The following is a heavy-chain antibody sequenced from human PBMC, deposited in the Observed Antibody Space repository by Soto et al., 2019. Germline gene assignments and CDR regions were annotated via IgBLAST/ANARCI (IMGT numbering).Heavy chain of an antibody. V-gene: IGHV3-11*06. Sequence: GGSLRLSCAASGFTFSDYYMSWIRQAPGKGLEWVSYISSSSSYTNYADSVKGRFTISRDNAKNSLYLQMNSLRAEDTAVYYCARKYCYDSSGYLPGSKDAFDIWGQGTMVTVSS. CDR3: ARKYCYDSSGYLPGSKDAFDI. CDR2: ISSSSSYT. D-gene: IGHD3-22*01. J-gene: IGHJ3*02. CDR1: GFTFSDYY.